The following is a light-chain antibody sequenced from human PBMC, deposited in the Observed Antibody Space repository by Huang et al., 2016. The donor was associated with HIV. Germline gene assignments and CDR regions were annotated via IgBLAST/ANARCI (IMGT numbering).Light chain of an antibody. J-gene: IGKJ2*01. V-gene: IGKV3-15*01. CDR3: QQYNNWPPYT. Sequence: EIVMTQSPATLSVSPGERATRSCRASQSVTSNLAWYQQKPGQAPRLLIYGAATSATGIPARCSGSGSGTEFTLTISSLQSEDFAVYYCQQYNNWPPYTFGQGTKLEIK. CDR2: GAA. CDR1: QSVTSN.